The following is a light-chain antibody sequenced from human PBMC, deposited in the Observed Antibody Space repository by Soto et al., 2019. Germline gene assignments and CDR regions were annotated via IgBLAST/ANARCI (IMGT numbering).Light chain of an antibody. CDR2: GAS. Sequence: EIVMTQSPATLSVSPGERATLSCRASQSISTNLAWYQQKPGQAPSLLIYGASTRATGIPARFSGSGSGTHFTLTISSLQSEDFAIYYCQQFDSWPRITFGPGTKVDIK. J-gene: IGKJ3*01. V-gene: IGKV3-15*01. CDR3: QQFDSWPRIT. CDR1: QSISTN.